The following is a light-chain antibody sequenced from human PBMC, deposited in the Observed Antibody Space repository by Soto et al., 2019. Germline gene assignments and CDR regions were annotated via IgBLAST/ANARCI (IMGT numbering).Light chain of an antibody. CDR1: QSVSIW. CDR2: KAS. J-gene: IGKJ2*02. Sequence: DIQMTQSPSTLSASVGDRVTITCRASQSVSIWLAWYQQKPGKAPKLLIYKASSLESGVPLRFSGGGSGTEFTLTISSLQPDDFATYYCQQYNSWWTFGQGTKLEIK. V-gene: IGKV1-5*03. CDR3: QQYNSWWT.